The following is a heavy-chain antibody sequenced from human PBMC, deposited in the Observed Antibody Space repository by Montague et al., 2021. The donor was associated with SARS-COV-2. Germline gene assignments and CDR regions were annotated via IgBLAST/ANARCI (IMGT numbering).Heavy chain of an antibody. CDR2: ISYDGSNK. CDR3: ARDQQLAVDY. CDR1: GFTFSSYA. D-gene: IGHD6-13*01. J-gene: IGHJ4*02. V-gene: IGHV3-30-3*01. Sequence: SLRLSCAASGFTFSSYAMHWVRQAPGKGLEWVAVISYDGSNKYYXDSLKGRFTISRDNSKNTLYLQMNSLRAEDTAVYYCARDQQLAVDYWGQGTLVTVSS.